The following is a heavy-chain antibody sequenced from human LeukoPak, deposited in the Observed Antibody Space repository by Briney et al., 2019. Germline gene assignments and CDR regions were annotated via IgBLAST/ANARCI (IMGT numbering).Heavy chain of an antibody. V-gene: IGHV3-48*01. J-gene: IGHJ4*02. CDR3: ARHYCTGSRCSSGGFDY. CDR1: GFIFSSYA. CDR2: IGSSSGTL. Sequence: GGSLRLSCAASGFIFSSYAMSWVRQAPGKGLEWVSYIGSSSGTLYYADSVKGRFTVSRDNAKNSMYLQMNRLRAEDTAVYYCARHYCTGSRCSSGGFDYWGQGTLVTVSS. D-gene: IGHD2-8*02.